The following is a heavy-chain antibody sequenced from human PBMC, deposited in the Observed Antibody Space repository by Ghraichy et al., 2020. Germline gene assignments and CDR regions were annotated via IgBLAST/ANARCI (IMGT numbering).Heavy chain of an antibody. CDR2: ISSSGSTI. D-gene: IGHD5-12*01. Sequence: LSLTCAASGFTFSDYYMSWIRQAPGKGLEWVSYISSSGSTIYYADSVKGRFTISRDNAKNSLYLQMNSLRAEDTAVYYCATEWLRPDYWGQGTLVTVSS. CDR1: GFTFSDYY. CDR3: ATEWLRPDY. V-gene: IGHV3-11*01. J-gene: IGHJ4*02.